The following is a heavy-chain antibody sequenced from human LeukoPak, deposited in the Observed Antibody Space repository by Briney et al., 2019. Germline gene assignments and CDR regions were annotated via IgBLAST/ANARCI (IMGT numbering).Heavy chain of an antibody. CDR2: IGRGSDWT. CDR3: VKEGSYYLDV. V-gene: IGHV3-23*01. CDR1: GFTFSNHA. Sequence: GGSLRLSCAASGFTFSNHAMAWVRQAPGRGLEWVSSIGRGSDWTFFADSVKGRFTISRDNSKNALYLQLNSPRAEDTAIYYCVKEGSYYLDVWGKGTTVTVFS. J-gene: IGHJ6*03.